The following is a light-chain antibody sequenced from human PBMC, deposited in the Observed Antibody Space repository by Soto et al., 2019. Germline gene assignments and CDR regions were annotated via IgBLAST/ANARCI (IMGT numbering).Light chain of an antibody. CDR3: SSHAGSKRV. J-gene: IGLJ1*01. CDR2: EVN. V-gene: IGLV2-8*01. CDR1: SSDVGGYNY. Sequence: SALTQPPSASGSPGQSVAISCTGTSSDVGGYNYVSWYQQHPGKAPKLMIYEVNKRPSGVPDRFSGSKSGNTASLTVSGLQAEDEGDYYCSSHAGSKRVFGTGNKVTVL.